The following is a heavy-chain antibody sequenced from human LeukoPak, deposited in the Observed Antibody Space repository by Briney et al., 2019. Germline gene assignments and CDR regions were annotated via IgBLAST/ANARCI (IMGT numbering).Heavy chain of an antibody. CDR3: ARVGSSWYDRTGYYFDY. Sequence: SQTLSLTCTVSGGSISSGGYYWSWIRQHPGKGLEWIGYIYYSGSTYYNPSLKSRVTISVDTSKNQFSLKLSSVTAADTAVYYCARVGSSWYDRTGYYFDYWAREPWSPSPQ. J-gene: IGHJ4*02. CDR1: GGSISSGGYY. D-gene: IGHD6-13*01. CDR2: IYYSGST. V-gene: IGHV4-31*03.